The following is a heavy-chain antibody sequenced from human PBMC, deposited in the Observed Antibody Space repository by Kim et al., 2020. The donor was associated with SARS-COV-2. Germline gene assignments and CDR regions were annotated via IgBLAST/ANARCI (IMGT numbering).Heavy chain of an antibody. CDR1: GFTFSGYW. J-gene: IGHJ4*02. Sequence: GGSLRLSCAASGFTFSGYWMNWVRQAPGKGLEWVANIKQDGSETYYVDSVKCRFTISRDNAKNSLYLHMNSLRAEDTAVYYCARVRYSSSAGRSDYWGQGTLVTVCS. CDR2: IKQDGSET. CDR3: ARVRYSSSAGRSDY. D-gene: IGHD6-6*01. V-gene: IGHV3-7*01.